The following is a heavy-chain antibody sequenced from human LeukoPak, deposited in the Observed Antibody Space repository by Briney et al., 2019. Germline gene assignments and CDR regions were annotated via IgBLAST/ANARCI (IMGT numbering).Heavy chain of an antibody. D-gene: IGHD2-15*01. CDR1: RYTFTGYY. Sequence: ASVKVSCKASRYTFTGYYMHWVRQAPGQGLEWMGWINPNSGGTNYAQKFQGRVTMTRDTSISTAYMELSRLRSDDTAVYYCALGYCSGGSCYNRYYYYYMDVWGKGTTVTVSS. CDR3: ALGYCSGGSCYNRYYYYYMDV. J-gene: IGHJ6*03. V-gene: IGHV1-2*02. CDR2: INPNSGGT.